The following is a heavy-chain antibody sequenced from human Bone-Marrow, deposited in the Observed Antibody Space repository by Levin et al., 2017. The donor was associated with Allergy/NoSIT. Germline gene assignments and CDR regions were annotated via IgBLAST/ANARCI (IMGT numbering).Heavy chain of an antibody. Sequence: SSETLSLTCGVSGSSIRDGYFWGWVRQPPGKGLEWIGTFHLSANTYYNPSLKSRVTISGDTSKNQFSLRLTSVTAADTAVYYCVRDNSPQYYDFWSGSPIWGQGTMVTVSS. D-gene: IGHD3-3*01. CDR3: VRDNSPQYYDFWSGSPI. J-gene: IGHJ3*02. CDR1: GSSIRDGYF. CDR2: FHLSANT. V-gene: IGHV4-38-2*01.